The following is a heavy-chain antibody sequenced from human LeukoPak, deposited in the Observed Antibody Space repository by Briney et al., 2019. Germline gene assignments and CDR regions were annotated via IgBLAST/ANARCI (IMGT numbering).Heavy chain of an antibody. CDR1: GFTFSSYS. CDR3: ARDWVGDV. J-gene: IGHJ6*02. CDR2: ISSSSSTI. Sequence: PGGSLRLSCAASGFTFSSYSMNWVRQAPGKGLEWVSYISSSSSTIYYADSVKGRFTISRDNAKNSLSLQMNSLRDEDTAVYYCARDWVGDVWGQGTPVTVSS. D-gene: IGHD2-15*01. V-gene: IGHV3-48*02.